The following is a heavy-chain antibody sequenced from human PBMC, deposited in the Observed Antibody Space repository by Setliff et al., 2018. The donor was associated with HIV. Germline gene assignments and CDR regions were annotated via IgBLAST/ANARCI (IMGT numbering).Heavy chain of an antibody. CDR3: ARPSLGIGGGSKFDS. Sequence: SETLSLTCTVFGGSINSDSYYWTWIRQPAGKGLEWIGHIHTSGSTNYNPSLKSRVTISVDPSQNQFSLRLISVTAADAAMYYCARPSLGIGGGSKFDSWGQGTLDTVSS. V-gene: IGHV4-61*09. J-gene: IGHJ4*02. D-gene: IGHD3-3*01. CDR1: GGSINSDSYY. CDR2: IHTSGST.